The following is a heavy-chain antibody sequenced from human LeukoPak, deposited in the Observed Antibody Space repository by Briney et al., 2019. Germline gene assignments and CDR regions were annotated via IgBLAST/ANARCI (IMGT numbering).Heavy chain of an antibody. Sequence: SETLSLTCSVSRDSVSRSSYYWGWIRQPPGKGLEWLGSAYYSGLTYYNSSLKSRLQISIDTSKDQISLKLISVTAADTAVYYCTSHSIVVVTAIPNYWGQGTLVTVSS. CDR3: TSHSIVVVTAIPNY. J-gene: IGHJ4*02. CDR2: AYYSGLT. D-gene: IGHD2-21*02. CDR1: RDSVSRSSYY. V-gene: IGHV4-39*01.